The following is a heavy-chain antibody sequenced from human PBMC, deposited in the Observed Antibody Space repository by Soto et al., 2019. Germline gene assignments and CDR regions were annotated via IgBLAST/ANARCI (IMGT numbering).Heavy chain of an antibody. Sequence: ASVKVSCKASGYTFTGYYMHWVGQAPGQGLEWMGWINPNSGGTNYAQKFQGRVTMTRDTSISTAYMELSRLRSDATAVYYCAREYDSSGYYYGPLYYGMDVWGQGTTVTVSS. CDR2: INPNSGGT. V-gene: IGHV1-2*02. CDR3: AREYDSSGYYYGPLYYGMDV. CDR1: GYTFTGYY. D-gene: IGHD3-22*01. J-gene: IGHJ6*02.